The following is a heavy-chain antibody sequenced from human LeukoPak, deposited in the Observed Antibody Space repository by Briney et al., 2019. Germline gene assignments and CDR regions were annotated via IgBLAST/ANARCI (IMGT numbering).Heavy chain of an antibody. CDR3: TTGGGWLTDY. CDR1: GGSITGSF. V-gene: IGHV4-59*01. Sequence: SETLSLTCTVSGGSITGSFWVWFRQAPGNGLEWIGFLHESGSTIYNASLQGRASISADTSRSQSSLRLTSVTAADTAVYFCTTGGGWLTDYWGRGTLVTVSS. CDR2: LHESGST. J-gene: IGHJ4*02. D-gene: IGHD5-24*01.